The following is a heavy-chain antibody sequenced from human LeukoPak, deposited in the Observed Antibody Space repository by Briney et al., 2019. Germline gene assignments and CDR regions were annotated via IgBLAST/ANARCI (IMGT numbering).Heavy chain of an antibody. CDR1: GGSISSYY. V-gene: IGHV4-59*01. CDR2: IYYSGST. Sequence: SETLSLTCTVSGGSISSYYWSWIRQPPGKGLEWIGYIYYSGSTNYNPSLKSRVTISVDTSKDQFSLKLSSVTAADTAVYYCARVEGYCSGGSCYSRSFGFDPWGQGTLVTVSS. J-gene: IGHJ5*02. D-gene: IGHD2-15*01. CDR3: ARVEGYCSGGSCYSRSFGFDP.